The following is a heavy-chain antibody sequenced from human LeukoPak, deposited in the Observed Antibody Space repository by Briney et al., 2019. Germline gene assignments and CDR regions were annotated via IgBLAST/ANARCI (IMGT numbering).Heavy chain of an antibody. CDR2: IYSGGST. Sequence: GGSLRLSCAASGFTFSSYAMSWVRQAPGKGLEWVSVIYSGGSTYYADSVKGRFTISRDNSKNTLYLQMNSLRAEDTAVYYCANLYDSSGYYGYFDYWGQGTLVTVSS. V-gene: IGHV3-66*01. CDR3: ANLYDSSGYYGYFDY. J-gene: IGHJ4*02. D-gene: IGHD3-22*01. CDR1: GFTFSSYA.